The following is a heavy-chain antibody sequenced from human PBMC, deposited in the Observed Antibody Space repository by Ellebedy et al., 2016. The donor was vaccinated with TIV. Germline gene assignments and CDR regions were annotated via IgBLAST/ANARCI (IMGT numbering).Heavy chain of an antibody. J-gene: IGHJ5*02. V-gene: IGHV1-3*01. CDR3: AREEEVVPTMAPPLDP. Sequence: ASVKVSCXASGYTFTSYAMHWVRQAPGQRLEWMGWINAGNGNTKYSQKFQGRVTITRDTSASTAYMELSSLRSEDTAVYYCAREEEVVPTMAPPLDPWGQGTLVTVSS. CDR1: GYTFTSYA. D-gene: IGHD2-2*01. CDR2: INAGNGNT.